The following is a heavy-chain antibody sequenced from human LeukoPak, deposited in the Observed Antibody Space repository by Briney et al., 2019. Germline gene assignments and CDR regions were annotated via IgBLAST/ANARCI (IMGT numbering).Heavy chain of an antibody. D-gene: IGHD1-26*01. CDR3: AVGAIGV. J-gene: IGHJ4*02. CDR2: IYYSGST. V-gene: IGHV4-61*01. CDR1: GGSVNSGSYY. Sequence: SETLSLTCTVSGGSVNSGSYYWNWIRQPPGKGLEWIGYIYYSGSTNYNPSLKSRVTISVDTSKNQFSLKLSSVTAADTAVYYCAVGAIGVWGQGTLVTVSS.